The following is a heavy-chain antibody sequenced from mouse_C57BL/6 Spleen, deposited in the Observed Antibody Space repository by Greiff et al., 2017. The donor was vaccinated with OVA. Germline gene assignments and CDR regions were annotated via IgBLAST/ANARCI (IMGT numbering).Heavy chain of an antibody. CDR1: GFTFSSYT. Sequence: EVQLVESGGGLVKPGGSLKLSCAASGFTFSSYTMSWVRQTPEKRLEWVATISGGGGNTYYPDSVKGRFTISRDNAKNTLYLQMSSLRSEDTALYYCARHGTDGYPFFDYWGQGTTLTVSS. CDR2: ISGGGGNT. D-gene: IGHD2-2*01. J-gene: IGHJ2*01. V-gene: IGHV5-9*01. CDR3: ARHGTDGYPFFDY.